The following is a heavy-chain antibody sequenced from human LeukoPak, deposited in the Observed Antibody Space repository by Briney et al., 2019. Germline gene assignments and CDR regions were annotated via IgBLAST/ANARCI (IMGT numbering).Heavy chain of an antibody. CDR1: GGSFSGYY. Sequence: SEALSLTCAVYGGSFSGYYWSWIRQPPGKGMEWIGEINHSGSTTYNPSLKSRVTISVDTSKNQFSLKLSSVTAADTAVYYCARGLAYCGGDCYLQSRYFDYWGQGTLVTVSS. V-gene: IGHV4-34*01. D-gene: IGHD2-21*02. CDR2: INHSGST. J-gene: IGHJ4*02. CDR3: ARGLAYCGGDCYLQSRYFDY.